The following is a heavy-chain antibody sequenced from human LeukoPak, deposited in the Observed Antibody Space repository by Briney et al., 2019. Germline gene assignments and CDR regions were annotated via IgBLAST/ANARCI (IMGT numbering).Heavy chain of an antibody. Sequence: NPSETLSLTCTVSGGSISTYYWSWIRQPPGKGLEWIGHIYYSGSTNYNPSLKSRVTISVDTSKNQFSLKLSSVTAADTAVYYCARGATSLSYFDSRGQGTLVTVSS. CDR3: ARGATSLSYFDS. CDR1: GGSISTYY. V-gene: IGHV4-59*01. D-gene: IGHD2/OR15-2a*01. CDR2: IYYSGST. J-gene: IGHJ4*02.